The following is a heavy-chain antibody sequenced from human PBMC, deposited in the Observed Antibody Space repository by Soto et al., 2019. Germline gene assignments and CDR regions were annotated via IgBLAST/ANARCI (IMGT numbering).Heavy chain of an antibody. CDR3: ARHHYPPAYGSGGYGMDV. CDR1: GYSFTSDW. Sequence: PGECLKSSCKGSGYSFTSDWIGWVRQMPGKGLEWMGIIYPGDSDTRYSPSFQGQVTISADKSISTAYPQWSSLKASDTAMYYCARHHYPPAYGSGGYGMDVWGQGTTVTVSS. D-gene: IGHD3-10*01. V-gene: IGHV5-51*01. J-gene: IGHJ6*02. CDR2: IYPGDSDT.